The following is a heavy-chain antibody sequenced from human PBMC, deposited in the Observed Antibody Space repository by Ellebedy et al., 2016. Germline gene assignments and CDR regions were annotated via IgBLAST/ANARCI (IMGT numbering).Heavy chain of an antibody. CDR1: TFIVSSNY. CDR2: LNHGGTT. V-gene: IGHV3-53*01. Sequence: GGSLRLXXAGSTFIVSSNYMIWVRQAPGKGLEWVSFLNHGGTTYYADSVKGRFTISRDSSKNTLYLHMNNLRPEDTAVYYYATRRYGGFDVWGQGTMVTVSS. CDR3: ATRRYGGFDV. D-gene: IGHD4-23*01. J-gene: IGHJ3*01.